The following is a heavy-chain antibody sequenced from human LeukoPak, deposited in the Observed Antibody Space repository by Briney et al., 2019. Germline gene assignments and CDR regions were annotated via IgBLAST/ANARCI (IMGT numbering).Heavy chain of an antibody. V-gene: IGHV3-23*01. CDR3: AKDLYVGVAAEAFDI. CDR1: GLTFSSYA. CDR2: ISGSGGST. J-gene: IGHJ3*02. Sequence: QPGGSLRLSCAASGLTFSSYAMSRVRQAPGKGLEWVSAISGSGGSTYYADSVKGRFTISRDNSKNTLYLQMNSLRAEDTAVYYCAKDLYVGVAAEAFDIWGQGTMVTVSS. D-gene: IGHD3-10*01.